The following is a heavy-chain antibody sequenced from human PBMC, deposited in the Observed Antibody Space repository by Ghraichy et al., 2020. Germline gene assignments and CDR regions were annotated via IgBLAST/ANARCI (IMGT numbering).Heavy chain of an antibody. CDR3: ARNHYYDSSGYARWFDS. V-gene: IGHV1-18*01. D-gene: IGHD3-22*01. Sequence: ASVKVSCKASGYTFTNNGISWVRQAPGQGLEWMGWISPNNGNTDYAQKLQDRVTMTADTSTSTAYMELRSLRADDTAVYYCARNHYYDSSGYARWFDSWGQGTLVTFSS. CDR2: ISPNNGNT. J-gene: IGHJ5*01. CDR1: GYTFTNNG.